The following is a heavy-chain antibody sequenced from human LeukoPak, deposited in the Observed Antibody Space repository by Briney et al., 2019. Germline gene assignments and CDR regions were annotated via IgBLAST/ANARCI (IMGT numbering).Heavy chain of an antibody. CDR1: GGSFSGYY. CDR3: ARELYSSGYHDAFDI. CDR2: INHSGST. V-gene: IGHV4-34*01. D-gene: IGHD3-22*01. Sequence: SETLSLTCAVYGGSFSGYYWSWIRQPPGKGLEWIGEINHSGSTNYNLSLKSRVTISVDTSKNQFSLKLSSVTAADTAVYYCARELYSSGYHDAFDIWGQGTMVTVSS. J-gene: IGHJ3*02.